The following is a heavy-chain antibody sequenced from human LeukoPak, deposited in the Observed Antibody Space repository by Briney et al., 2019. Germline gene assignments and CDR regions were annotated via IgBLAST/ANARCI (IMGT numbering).Heavy chain of an antibody. CDR2: VASDGRNK. V-gene: IGHV3-30*03. CDR3: ARARGYSYGYGAFDY. D-gene: IGHD5-18*01. J-gene: IGHJ4*02. CDR1: GFIFSTSD. Sequence: PGGSLRLSCAASGFIFSTSDMHWLRQAPGKGLEWVAHVASDGRNKYYADSVQGRFTGSRDNSKNTVYLQMNSLRADDTAVYYCARARGYSYGYGAFDYWGQGTLVTVSS.